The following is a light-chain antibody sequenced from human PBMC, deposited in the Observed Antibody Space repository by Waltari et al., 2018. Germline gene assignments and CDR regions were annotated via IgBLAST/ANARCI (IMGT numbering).Light chain of an antibody. V-gene: IGLV2-14*03. J-gene: IGLJ1*01. CDR2: DVS. Sequence: QSALTQPASVSGSPGQSITIPCTGTSNDIGHYKYFSWYQQNPGKAPKLIIYDVSNRPSGVSYRFSGSKSGNTASLTISGLQAEDEADYYCSSYTTSNSFVFGSGTTVTVL. CDR3: SSYTTSNSFV. CDR1: SNDIGHYKY.